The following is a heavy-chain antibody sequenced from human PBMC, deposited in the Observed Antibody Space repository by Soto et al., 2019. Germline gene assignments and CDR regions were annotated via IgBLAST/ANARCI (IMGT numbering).Heavy chain of an antibody. J-gene: IGHJ4*02. Sequence: ASVKVSCKASGYTFTSYVISWVLQAPGQGLEWMGWISAYNGNTNYAQKLQGRVTMTTDTSTSTAYMELRSLRSDDSAVYYCSGAESPDTAYFSLYWGQGTPVTVSS. V-gene: IGHV1-18*04. CDR2: ISAYNGNT. CDR3: SGAESPDTAYFSLY. CDR1: GYTFTSYV. D-gene: IGHD1-26*01.